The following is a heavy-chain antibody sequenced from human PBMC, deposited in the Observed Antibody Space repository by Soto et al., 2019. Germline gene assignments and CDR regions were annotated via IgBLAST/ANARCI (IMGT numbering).Heavy chain of an antibody. J-gene: IGHJ6*02. D-gene: IGHD3-22*01. V-gene: IGHV1-58*01. CDR2: IVVGSGNT. CDR1: GFTFTSSA. Sequence: QMQLVQSGPEVKKPGTSVKVSCKASGFTFTSSAVQWVRQARGQCLEWIGWIVVGSGNTNYAQKFQERVTITRDMSTSTAYMELSSLRSEDTAVYYCAAGLLLYYYYGMDVWGQGTTVTVSS. CDR3: AAGLLLYYYYGMDV.